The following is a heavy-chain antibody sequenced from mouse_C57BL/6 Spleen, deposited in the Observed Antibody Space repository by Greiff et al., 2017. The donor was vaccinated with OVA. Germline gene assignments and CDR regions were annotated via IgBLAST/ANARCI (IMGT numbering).Heavy chain of an antibody. Sequence: EVKLMESGGGLVQPGGSLSHSCAASGFTFTDYYMSWVRQPPGKALEWLGFIRNKANGYTTEYSASVKGRFTISRDNSQSILYLQMNALRAEDSATYYCARYKAYGYDGPFDYWGQGTTLTVSS. CDR1: GFTFTDYY. V-gene: IGHV7-3*01. CDR2: IRNKANGYTT. D-gene: IGHD2-2*01. J-gene: IGHJ2*01. CDR3: ARYKAYGYDGPFDY.